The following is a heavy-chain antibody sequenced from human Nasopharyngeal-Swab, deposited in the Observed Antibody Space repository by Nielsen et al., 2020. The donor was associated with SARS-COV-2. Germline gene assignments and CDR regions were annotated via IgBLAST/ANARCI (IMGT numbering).Heavy chain of an antibody. V-gene: IGHV4-34*01. CDR3: ARGGSSSWYGYYYYGMDV. CDR1: GGSFSGYY. D-gene: IGHD6-13*01. Sequence: ETLSPTCAVYGGSFSGYYCSLIRQPPGKGLEWIGEINHSGSTNYNPSLKSRVTISVDTSKNQFSLKLSSVTAADTAVYYCARGGSSSWYGYYYYGMDVWGQGTTVTVSS. J-gene: IGHJ6*02. CDR2: INHSGST.